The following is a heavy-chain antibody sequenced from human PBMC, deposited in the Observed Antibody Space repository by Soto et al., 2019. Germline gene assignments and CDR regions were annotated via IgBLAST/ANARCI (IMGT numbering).Heavy chain of an antibody. CDR1: GGSFSGYY. D-gene: IGHD6-19*01. CDR2: INHSGST. J-gene: IGHJ3*02. Sequence: SETLSLTCAVYGGSFSGYYWSWIRQPPGKGLEWIGEINHSGSTNYNPSLKSRVTISVDTSKNQFSLKLSSVTAADTAVYYCAREGAVAVVDIWGKGTMVTVAS. CDR3: AREGAVAVVDI. V-gene: IGHV4-34*01.